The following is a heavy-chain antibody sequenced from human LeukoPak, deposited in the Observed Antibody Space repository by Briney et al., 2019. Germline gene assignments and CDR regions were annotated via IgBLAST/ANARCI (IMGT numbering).Heavy chain of an antibody. V-gene: IGHV4-59*01. CDR1: GGSISSYY. D-gene: IGHD6-6*01. Sequence: PSETLSLTCTVSGGSISSYYWSWIRQPPGKGLEWIGYIYYSGSTNYNPSLKSRVTISVDTSKNQFSLKLSSVTAAGTAVYYCARDGGSSSYDFDYWGQGTLVTVSS. J-gene: IGHJ4*02. CDR3: ARDGGSSSYDFDY. CDR2: IYYSGST.